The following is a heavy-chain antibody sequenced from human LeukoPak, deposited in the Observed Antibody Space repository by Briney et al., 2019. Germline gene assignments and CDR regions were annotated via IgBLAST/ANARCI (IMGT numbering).Heavy chain of an antibody. D-gene: IGHD6-19*01. Sequence: GGSLRLSCAASGFTFSSYWMSWVRQAPGKGLEWVANIKQDGSEKYYVDSVKGRFTISRDNSKNTLYLQMNSLRAEDTAVYYCAKHGPQWLVFGAYFDYWGQGTLVTVSS. V-gene: IGHV3-7*03. CDR2: IKQDGSEK. CDR3: AKHGPQWLVFGAYFDY. J-gene: IGHJ4*02. CDR1: GFTFSSYW.